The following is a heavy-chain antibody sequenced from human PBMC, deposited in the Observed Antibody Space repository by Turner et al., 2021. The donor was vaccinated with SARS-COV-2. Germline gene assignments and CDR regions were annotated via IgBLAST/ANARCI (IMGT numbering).Heavy chain of an antibody. V-gene: IGHV4-39*01. D-gene: IGHD5-12*01. CDR1: GCPISSSGYY. J-gene: IGHJ6*02. Sequence: QLQLQESGPGLVKPSETLSLTCTVSGCPISSSGYYWGWIRQPPGKGLEWIGSIYYSGSTYYNPSLKSRVTISVDTSKNQFSLKLSSVTAADTAVYYCATEYVNIVATHRYYSYAMDVWGQGTTVTVSS. CDR2: IYYSGST. CDR3: ATEYVNIVATHRYYSYAMDV.